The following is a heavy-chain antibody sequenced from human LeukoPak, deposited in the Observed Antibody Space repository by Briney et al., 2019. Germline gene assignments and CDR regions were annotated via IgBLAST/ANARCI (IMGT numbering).Heavy chain of an antibody. D-gene: IGHD3-3*01. V-gene: IGHV4-34*01. CDR1: GGSFSGYY. Sequence: PSETLSLTCAVYGGSFSGYYWSWIRQPPGNGLEWIGEINHSGSTNYNPSLKSRVTISVDTSKNQFSLKLSSVTAADTAVYYCARARITIFGSWFDPWGQGTLVTVSS. J-gene: IGHJ5*02. CDR2: INHSGST. CDR3: ARARITIFGSWFDP.